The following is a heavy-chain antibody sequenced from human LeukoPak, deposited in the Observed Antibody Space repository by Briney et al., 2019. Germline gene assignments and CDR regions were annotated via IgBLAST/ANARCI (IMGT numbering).Heavy chain of an antibody. CDR1: GDPISNYY. J-gene: IGHJ6*03. D-gene: IGHD4-17*01. CDR2: IYHSGST. CDR3: AREVIGDYGDYVYYYYMDV. V-gene: IGHV4-59*12. Sequence: SETLSLTCSVSGDPISNYYWNWIRQPPGKGLEWIGYIYHSGSTYYNPSLKSRVTISVDRSKNQFSLKLSSVTAADTAVYYCAREVIGDYGDYVYYYYMDVWGKGTPVTVSS.